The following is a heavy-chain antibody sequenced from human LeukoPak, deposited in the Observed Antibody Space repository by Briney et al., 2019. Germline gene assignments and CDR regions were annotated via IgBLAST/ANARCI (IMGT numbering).Heavy chain of an antibody. CDR1: GYTFTGHY. Sequence: ASVKVSCKASGYTFTGHYIHWVRQAPGQGLEWMGWINPNSGDANYAQKFQGRVTVTRDTSITTAYMELSRLTSDDTAVYYCARGVYCTSTSCYSGLGYYYYYMDVWGKGTTVTVSS. CDR2: INPNSGDA. V-gene: IGHV1-2*02. CDR3: ARGVYCTSTSCYSGLGYYYYYMDV. D-gene: IGHD2-2*02. J-gene: IGHJ6*03.